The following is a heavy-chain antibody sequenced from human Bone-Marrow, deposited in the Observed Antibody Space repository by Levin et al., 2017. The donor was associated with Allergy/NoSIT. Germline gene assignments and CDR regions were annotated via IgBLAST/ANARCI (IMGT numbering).Heavy chain of an antibody. CDR3: AKGSVAAAGVALDY. J-gene: IGHJ4*02. CDR2: ISYDGSNK. CDR1: GFTFSLFD. V-gene: IGHV3-30*18. Sequence: SGGSLRLSCAASGFTFSLFDMHWVRQAPGKGLEWVALISYDGSNKNFADSLRGRFTISRDNSKNTLYLQMDSPRPDDTAVYYCAKGSVAAAGVALDYWGRGTLVTVSS. D-gene: IGHD6-13*01.